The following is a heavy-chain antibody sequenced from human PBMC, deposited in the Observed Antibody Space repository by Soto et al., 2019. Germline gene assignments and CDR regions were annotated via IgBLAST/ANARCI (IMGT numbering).Heavy chain of an antibody. J-gene: IGHJ2*01. V-gene: IGHV1-18*01. CDR1: GYTFTSYG. CDR3: ARDTQGTTLTTRYFDL. D-gene: IGHD4-17*01. CDR2: ISAYNGNT. Sequence: QVQLVQSGAEVKKPGASVKVSCKASGYTFTSYGISWVRQAPGQGLEWMGWISAYNGNTNHAQKLQGRVTITTDTATSTAYKELRSLISDDTAVYYCARDTQGTTLTTRYFDLWGRGNLVTVSS.